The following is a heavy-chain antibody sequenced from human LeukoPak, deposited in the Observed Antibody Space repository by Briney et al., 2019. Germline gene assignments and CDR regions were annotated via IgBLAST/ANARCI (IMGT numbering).Heavy chain of an antibody. J-gene: IGHJ4*02. CDR1: GFSFSNYG. D-gene: IGHD4-17*01. V-gene: IGHV3-23*01. Sequence: GGSLRLSCAASGFSFSNYGMTWVRQAPGKGLEWVSTVSGSGTSTYSADSVKGRFTISRDNSKNSLYLQMNNLRAEDTAVYYCARGGADYVIGYWGQGTLVTVSS. CDR2: VSGSGTST. CDR3: ARGGADYVIGY.